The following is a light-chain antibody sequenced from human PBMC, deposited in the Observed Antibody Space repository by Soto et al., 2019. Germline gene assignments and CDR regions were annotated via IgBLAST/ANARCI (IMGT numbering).Light chain of an antibody. CDR2: NTN. Sequence: QAVVTQEPSLTVSQGGTVTLTCGSSTGAVTSGHNAYWFQQKPGQAPRTLISNTNNKHSWTPARFSGSLLGGKAALTLSGAQPEDEAESYCLLSYFPGRPVFGGGTKLTVL. CDR3: LLSYFPGRPV. V-gene: IGLV7-46*01. J-gene: IGLJ3*02. CDR1: TGAVTSGHN.